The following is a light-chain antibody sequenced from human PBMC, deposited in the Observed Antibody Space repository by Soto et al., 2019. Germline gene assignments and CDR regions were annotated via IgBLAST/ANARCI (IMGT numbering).Light chain of an antibody. J-gene: IGKJ1*01. CDR3: QETSSIPWT. CDR1: QSIGTY. Sequence: DIQMSQSPSSLSASVGDRVTITCRSSQSIGTYLNWYQQKPGKVPKVLIYGTSNLHTGVPSRFSGSGSGTEFTLTISSLQPEDFAIYYCQETSSIPWTFGQGTKVETK. CDR2: GTS. V-gene: IGKV1-39*01.